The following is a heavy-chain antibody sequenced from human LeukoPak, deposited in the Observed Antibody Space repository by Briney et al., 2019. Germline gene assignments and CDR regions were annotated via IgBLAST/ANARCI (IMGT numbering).Heavy chain of an antibody. Sequence: PSGTLSLTCGVSGGSITNTNYWTWVRQPPGKGLEWIGEVNLQGSTNYNPSLMGRVAISVDTSENHISLQLTSVTAADTAVYYCAREGGPYRPLDYSGQGTLVTVSS. CDR3: AREGGPYRPLDY. CDR1: GGSITNTNY. CDR2: VNLQGST. J-gene: IGHJ4*02. V-gene: IGHV4-4*02.